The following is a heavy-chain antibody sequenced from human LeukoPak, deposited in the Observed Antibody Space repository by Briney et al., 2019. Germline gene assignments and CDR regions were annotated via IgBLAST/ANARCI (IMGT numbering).Heavy chain of an antibody. CDR3: ARGYYDSSGYYGVDY. V-gene: IGHV1-2*02. D-gene: IGHD3-22*01. CDR2: INPNSGGT. J-gene: IGHJ4*02. Sequence: ASVKVSCKASGYTFTGYYMHRVRQAPGQGLEWMGWINPNSGGTNYAQKFQGRVTMTRDTSISTAYMELSRLRSDDTAVYYCARGYYDSSGYYGVDYWGQGTLVTVSS. CDR1: GYTFTGYY.